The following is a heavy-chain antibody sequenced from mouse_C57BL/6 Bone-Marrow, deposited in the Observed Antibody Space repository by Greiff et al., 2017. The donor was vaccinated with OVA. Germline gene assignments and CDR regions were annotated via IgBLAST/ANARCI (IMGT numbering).Heavy chain of an antibody. D-gene: IGHD3-2*02. J-gene: IGHJ4*01. CDR3: ARTAQALYYYAMDY. Sequence: VKLMESGPELVKPGASVKISCKASGYAFSSSWMNWVKQRPGKGLEWIGRIYPGDGDTNYNGKFKGKATLTADKSSSTAYMQLSSLTSEDSAVYFCARTAQALYYYAMDYWGQGTSVTVSS. CDR2: IYPGDGDT. CDR1: GYAFSSSW. V-gene: IGHV1-82*01.